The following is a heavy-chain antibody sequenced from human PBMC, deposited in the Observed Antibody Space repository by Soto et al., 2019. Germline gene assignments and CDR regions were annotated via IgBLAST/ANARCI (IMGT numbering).Heavy chain of an antibody. CDR1: GFTFSSYA. V-gene: IGHV3-23*01. D-gene: IGHD3-22*01. CDR2: ISGSGGST. J-gene: IGHJ4*02. Sequence: GGSLRLSCAASGFTFSSYAMSWVRQAPGKGLEWVSAISGSGGSTYYADSVKGRFTISRDNSKNTLYLQMNSLRAEDTAVYYCATASYYDSSDYYFLYYWGQGAMVTVSS. CDR3: ATASYYDSSDYYFLYY.